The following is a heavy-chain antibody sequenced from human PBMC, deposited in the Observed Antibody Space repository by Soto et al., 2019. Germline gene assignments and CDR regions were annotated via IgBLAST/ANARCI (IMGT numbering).Heavy chain of an antibody. D-gene: IGHD5-12*01. CDR3: ATWHLREHAYDI. V-gene: IGHV3-53*01. CDR1: GLTVSGQKY. J-gene: IGHJ3*02. Sequence: DVQLVESGGGLIQPGGSLRLSCVASGLTVSGQKYIAWLRQAQGKGPEWFSGVYDLDGTYYADSVRGRFTTSIDSSRTTLYLQMRYLRPEDTPLYFCATWHLREHAYDIWGQGTMVTVSS. CDR2: VYDLDGT.